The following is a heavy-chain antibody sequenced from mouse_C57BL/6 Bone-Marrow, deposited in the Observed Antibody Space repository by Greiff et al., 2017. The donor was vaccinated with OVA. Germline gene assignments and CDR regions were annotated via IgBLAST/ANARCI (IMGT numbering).Heavy chain of an antibody. Sequence: QVQLQQSGPGLVQPSQSLSITCTVSGFSFTSYGVHWVRQSPGTGLEWLGVIWSGGSTDYNAAFISRLSISKDNSKSKVFFKMNSLQADDTAIYYCARPGVVAPYYYAMDYWGQGTSVTVSS. J-gene: IGHJ4*01. D-gene: IGHD1-1*01. CDR1: GFSFTSYG. CDR2: IWSGGST. V-gene: IGHV2-2*01. CDR3: ARPGVVAPYYYAMDY.